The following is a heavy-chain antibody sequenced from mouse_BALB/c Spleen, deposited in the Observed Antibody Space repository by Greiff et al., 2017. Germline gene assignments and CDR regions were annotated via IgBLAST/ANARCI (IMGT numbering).Heavy chain of an antibody. CDR2: ISSGGST. CDR3: ARKYDVGMDY. CDR1: GFTFSSYA. Sequence: EVQRVESGGGLVKPGGSLKLSCAASGFTFSSYAMSWVRQTPEKRLEWVASISSGGSTYYPDSVKGRFTISRDNARNTLYLEMSSLRSEDTAMYYCARKYDVGMDYWGQGTSVTVSS. D-gene: IGHD2-14*01. V-gene: IGHV5-6-5*01. J-gene: IGHJ4*01.